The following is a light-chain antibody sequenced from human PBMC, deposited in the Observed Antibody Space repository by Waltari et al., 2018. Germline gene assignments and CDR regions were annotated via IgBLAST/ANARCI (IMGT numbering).Light chain of an antibody. Sequence: EIVLTQSPGTLSLSPGESATLSCRASQSVTSNSLVWYQQKPGQAPRVLIYGASSRATGIPDRFSGSGSGTDFTLTISGLEPEDFVVYYCQHYGGSFTFGPGTKVEIK. V-gene: IGKV3-20*01. CDR2: GAS. J-gene: IGKJ3*01. CDR3: QHYGGSFT. CDR1: QSVTSNS.